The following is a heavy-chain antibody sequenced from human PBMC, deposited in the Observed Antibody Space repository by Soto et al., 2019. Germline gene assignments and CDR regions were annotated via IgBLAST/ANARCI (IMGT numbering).Heavy chain of an antibody. J-gene: IGHJ4*02. CDR1: GFTFSDYP. V-gene: IGHV3-48*02. CDR3: ARETPSFDS. Sequence: QLVESGGGLVQPGGSLRLSCAASGFTFSDYPMNWVRQAPGKGLEWVSSIRTISSAIYFADSVRGRFTISRDNARNSLELQMTSLRDEDTAVYYCARETPSFDSWGQGTLVTVSS. D-gene: IGHD2-15*01. CDR2: IRTISSAI.